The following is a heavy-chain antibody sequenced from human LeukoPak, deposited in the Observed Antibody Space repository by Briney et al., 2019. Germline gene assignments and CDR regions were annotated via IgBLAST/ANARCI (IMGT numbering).Heavy chain of an antibody. CDR3: AGQQLVRVYYFDY. J-gene: IGHJ4*02. Sequence: SETLSLTCTVSGGSISSYYWSWIRQPPGKGLEWIGYIYYSGSTNYNPSLKSRVTISVDTSKNQFSLKLSSVTAADTAVYYCAGQQLVRVYYFDYWGQGTLVTVSS. D-gene: IGHD6-13*01. V-gene: IGHV4-59*01. CDR2: IYYSGST. CDR1: GGSISSYY.